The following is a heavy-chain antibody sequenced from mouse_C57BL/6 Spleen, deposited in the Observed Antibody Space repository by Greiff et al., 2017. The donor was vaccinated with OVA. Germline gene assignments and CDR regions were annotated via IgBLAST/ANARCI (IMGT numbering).Heavy chain of an antibody. J-gene: IGHJ2*01. V-gene: IGHV1-15*01. CDR2: IDPETGGT. CDR1: GYTFTDYE. D-gene: IGHD2-1*01. Sequence: QVQLQHSGAELVRPGASVTLSCKASGYTFTDYEMHWVKQTPVHGLEWIGAIDPETGGTAYNQKFKGKAILTADKSSSTAYMELRSLTSEDSAVYYCTVYYGNYVDYWGQGTTLTVSS. CDR3: TVYYGNYVDY.